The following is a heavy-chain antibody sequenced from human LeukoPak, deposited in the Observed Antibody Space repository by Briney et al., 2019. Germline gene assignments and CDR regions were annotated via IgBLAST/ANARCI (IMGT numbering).Heavy chain of an antibody. CDR2: ISHSTTFI. Sequence: GGSLRLSCEASGLTLSDYYMSWIRQAPGKALEWVSYISHSTTFIYYADSVKGRFTISRDNAKNSLYLQMNSLRAEDTAVYFCARISPRSPGYYFDYWGQGTLVTVSS. V-gene: IGHV3-11*01. D-gene: IGHD3-9*01. CDR3: ARISPRSPGYYFDY. J-gene: IGHJ4*02. CDR1: GLTLSDYY.